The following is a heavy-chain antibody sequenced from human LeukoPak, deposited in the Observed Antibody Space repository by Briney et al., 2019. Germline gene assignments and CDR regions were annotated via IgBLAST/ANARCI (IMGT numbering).Heavy chain of an antibody. Sequence: SETLSLTCTVSGGSISSSSYYWGWIRQPPGKGLEWIGSIYYSVSTYYNPSLKSRVTISVDTSKNQFSLKLSSVTAADTAVYYCARDLEAGYYYMDVWGKGTTVTVSS. J-gene: IGHJ6*03. CDR2: IYYSVST. CDR1: GGSISSSSYY. V-gene: IGHV4-39*07. CDR3: ARDLEAGYYYMDV.